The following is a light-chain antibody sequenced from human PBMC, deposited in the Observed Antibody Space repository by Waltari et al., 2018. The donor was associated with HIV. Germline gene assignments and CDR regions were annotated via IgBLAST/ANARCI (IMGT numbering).Light chain of an antibody. J-gene: IGKJ2*01. CDR3: QQSYTSSYT. Sequence: DMQMTQSPSSLSASVGDRVTVTCRASQSIGDHLNWFQQRPGKAPTLLIFGASSLHSGVPTRFSGSGSGTDCTLTIHSLQPEDFATYWCQQSYTSSYTFGQGTRLEIK. CDR1: QSIGDH. CDR2: GAS. V-gene: IGKV1-39*01.